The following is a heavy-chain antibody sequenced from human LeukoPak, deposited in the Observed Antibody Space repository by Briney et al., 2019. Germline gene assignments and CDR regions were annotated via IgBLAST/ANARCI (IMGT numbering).Heavy chain of an antibody. V-gene: IGHV4-34*01. CDR3: AREKDITLDY. Sequence: PSETLSLTCAVYGGSFSGYYWGWLRQPPGKGLEWIGSIYYSGSTYYNPSLKSRVTISVDTSKNQFSLKLSSVTAADTAVYYCAREKDITLDYWGQGTLVTVSS. J-gene: IGHJ4*02. CDR2: IYYSGST. D-gene: IGHD2-15*01. CDR1: GGSFSGYY.